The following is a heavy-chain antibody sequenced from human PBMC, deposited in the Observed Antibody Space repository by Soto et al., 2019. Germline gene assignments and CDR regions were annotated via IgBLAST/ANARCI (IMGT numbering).Heavy chain of an antibody. CDR3: AAVGGNWNYVDH. Sequence: PSETLSLTCTVSGGSISSGGYYWSWIRQHPEKGLEWIAYIYYTGSTYYNPSLKSRVTMSVDTSKNQFSLRLSSVTAADTAVYYCAAVGGNWNYVDHWGQGTQVTVS. V-gene: IGHV4-31*03. D-gene: IGHD1-20*01. CDR1: GGSISSGGYY. J-gene: IGHJ4*02. CDR2: IYYTGST.